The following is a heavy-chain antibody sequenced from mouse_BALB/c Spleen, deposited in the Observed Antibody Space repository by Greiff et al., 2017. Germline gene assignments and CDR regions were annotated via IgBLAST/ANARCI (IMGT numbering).Heavy chain of an antibody. D-gene: IGHD1-1*01. CDR1: GYSITSDYA. CDR3: ARYRSSYLAWFAY. CDR2: ISYSGST. Sequence: EVKLQESGPGLVKPSQSLSLTCTVTGYSITSDYAWNWIRQFPGNKLEWMGYISYSGSTSYNPSLKSRISITRDTSKNQFFLQLNSVTTEDTATYYCARYRSSYLAWFAYWGQGTLVTVSA. J-gene: IGHJ3*01. V-gene: IGHV3-2*02.